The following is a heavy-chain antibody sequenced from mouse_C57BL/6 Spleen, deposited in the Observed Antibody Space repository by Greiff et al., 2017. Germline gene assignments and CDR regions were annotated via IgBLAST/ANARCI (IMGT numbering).Heavy chain of an antibody. Sequence: EVKLMESGGGLVQPGESLKLSCESNEYEFPSHDMSWVRKTPEKRLELVAAINSDGGSTYYPDTMERRFIISRDNTKKTLYLQMSSLRSEDTALYYCARQIYYGSRPWFAYWGQGTLVTVSA. V-gene: IGHV5-2*01. CDR1: EYEFPSHD. CDR3: ARQIYYGSRPWFAY. J-gene: IGHJ3*01. CDR2: INSDGGST. D-gene: IGHD1-1*01.